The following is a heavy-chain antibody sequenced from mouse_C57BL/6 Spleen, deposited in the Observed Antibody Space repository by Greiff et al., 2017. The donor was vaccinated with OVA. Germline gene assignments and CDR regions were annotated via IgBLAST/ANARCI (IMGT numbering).Heavy chain of an antibody. CDR1: GYAFTNYL. J-gene: IGHJ2*01. D-gene: IGHD2-4*01. Sequence: VQLQESGAELVRPGTSVKVSCKASGYAFTNYLIEWVKQRPGQGLEWIGVINPGSGGTNYNEKFKGKATLTADKSSSTAYMQLSSLTSEDSAVYFCARSEAYDYHYFDYWGQGTTLTVSS. CDR2: INPGSGGT. V-gene: IGHV1-54*01. CDR3: ARSEAYDYHYFDY.